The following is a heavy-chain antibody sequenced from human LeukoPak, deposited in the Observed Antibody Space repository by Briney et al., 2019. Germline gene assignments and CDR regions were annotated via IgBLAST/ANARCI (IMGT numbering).Heavy chain of an antibody. CDR1: GLTFSSYT. J-gene: IGHJ4*02. CDR2: INSDGSST. CDR3: ARVRGYNYGYNY. Sequence: PGGSLRLSCAASGLTFSSYTMNWVRQAPGKGLVWVSRINSDGSSTNYADSVKGRFTISRDNAKNTLYLQMNRLRAEDTAVYYCARVRGYNYGYNYWGQGTLVTVSS. V-gene: IGHV3-74*01. D-gene: IGHD5-18*01.